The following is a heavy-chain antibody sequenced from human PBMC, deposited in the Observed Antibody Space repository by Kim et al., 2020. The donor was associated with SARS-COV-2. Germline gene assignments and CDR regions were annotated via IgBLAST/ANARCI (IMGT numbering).Heavy chain of an antibody. CDR3: AKLGEIIEWPLDV. D-gene: IGHD3-3*01. J-gene: IGHJ6*02. V-gene: IGHV3-30*02. Sequence: YYADSVKGRFTISRDNSKNSLYLRMNNLRAEDTALYYWAKLGEIIEWPLDVWGQGTTVTVS.